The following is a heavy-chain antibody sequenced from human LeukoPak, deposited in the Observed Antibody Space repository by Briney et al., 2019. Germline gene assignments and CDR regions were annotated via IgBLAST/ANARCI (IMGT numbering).Heavy chain of an antibody. J-gene: IGHJ4*02. V-gene: IGHV4-31*03. D-gene: IGHD3-22*01. CDR2: IYYSGST. CDR1: GGSISSGPYY. CDR3: ARVPYYYDSSGYRVYYFDY. Sequence: SETLSLTCTVSGGSISSGPYYWIWIRQHPGKGLEWIGYIYYSGSTYYNPSLKSRVTISVDTSKNQFSLKLSSVTAADTAVYYCARVPYYYDSSGYRVYYFDYWGQGTLVTVSS.